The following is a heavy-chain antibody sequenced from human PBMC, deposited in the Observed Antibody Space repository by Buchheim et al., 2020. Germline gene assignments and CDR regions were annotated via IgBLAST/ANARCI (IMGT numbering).Heavy chain of an antibody. J-gene: IGHJ4*02. CDR2: IYISGANT. CDR1: TFTFSNHA. CDR3: AQELRPNDS. V-gene: IGHV3-23*04. Sequence: LLVESGGDLVQPGGSLRLSCAASTFTFSNHAMTWVRQAPGKGLEWVASIYISGANTYYADPVRGRFSISRDNSKNTLYLQLTSLRPDDTALYYCAQELRPNDSWGPGTL.